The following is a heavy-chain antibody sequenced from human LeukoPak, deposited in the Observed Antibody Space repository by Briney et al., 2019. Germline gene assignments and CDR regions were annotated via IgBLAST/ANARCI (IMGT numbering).Heavy chain of an antibody. V-gene: IGHV1-18*01. D-gene: IGHD6-13*01. CDR1: GYTFTSYG. CDR3: ARRASSSWYGYGMDV. CDR2: ISAYNGNS. Sequence: ASVKVSCKASGYTFTSYGISWVRQAPGQGLEWMGWISAYNGNSNYAQKLQGRVTMTTDTSTSTAYMELRSLRSDDTAVYYCARRASSSWYGYGMDVWGQGTTVTVSS. J-gene: IGHJ6*02.